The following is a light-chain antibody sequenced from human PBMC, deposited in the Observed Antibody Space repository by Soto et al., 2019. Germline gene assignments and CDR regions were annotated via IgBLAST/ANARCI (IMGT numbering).Light chain of an antibody. CDR3: ATWDTSLSGAV. V-gene: IGLV1-51*01. J-gene: IGLJ1*01. CDR1: RSNIGVNY. CDR2: ENS. Sequence: QSVLTQPPSVSAAPGQKVTISCSGTRSNIGVNYVSWYQQHVPGTVPKLLSYENSQRPSGIPDRFSASKSGTTATLAITGRLTGDEDDYYCATWDTSLSGAVFGSGTKVTVL.